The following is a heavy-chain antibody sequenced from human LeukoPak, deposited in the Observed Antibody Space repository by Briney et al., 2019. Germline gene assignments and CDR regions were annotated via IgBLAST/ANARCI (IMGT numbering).Heavy chain of an antibody. CDR1: GFTFSNYW. D-gene: IGHD4-17*01. V-gene: IGHV3-7*01. CDR3: ARLKDAVTIFDC. Sequence: GGSLRPSCIASGFTFSNYWMSWVRQAPGKGLEWVVSIKEDGSDKYYVDSVKGRFTISRDNTKNSLFVQMSSLRAEDTAVYYCARLKDAVTIFDCWGQGILVTVSS. CDR2: IKEDGSDK. J-gene: IGHJ5*01.